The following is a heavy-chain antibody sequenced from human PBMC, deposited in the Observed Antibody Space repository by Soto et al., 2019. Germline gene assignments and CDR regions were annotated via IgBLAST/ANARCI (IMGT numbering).Heavy chain of an antibody. CDR2: ISSSGDAI. D-gene: IGHD6-13*01. CDR3: ARDHGGSTWFVGVYYFFGMDV. J-gene: IGHJ6*02. V-gene: IGHV3-48*02. CDR1: GFIFSDYT. Sequence: GGSLRLSCAASGFIFSDYTMTWVRQAPGRGLEFVSHISSSGDAIFYAESVKGRFTVSRDNAKNSLYLQVNSLRDDDTAVYFCARDHGGSTWFVGVYYFFGMDVWGQGTAVTVSS.